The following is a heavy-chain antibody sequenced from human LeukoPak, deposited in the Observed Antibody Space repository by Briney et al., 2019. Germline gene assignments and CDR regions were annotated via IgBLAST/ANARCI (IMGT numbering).Heavy chain of an antibody. J-gene: IGHJ4*02. CDR3: GWSPNTFYLDY. CDR1: GYTFTGYY. CDR2: INPNSGGT. Sequence: ASVKVSCKASGYTFTGYYIHWVRQAPGQGLEWMGWINPNSGGTNSAQKFQGRVTRTRDTSISTAYMELSRLQSGDTAVYYCGWSPNTFYLDYWGQGTLVTVSS. V-gene: IGHV1-2*02. D-gene: IGHD2-15*01.